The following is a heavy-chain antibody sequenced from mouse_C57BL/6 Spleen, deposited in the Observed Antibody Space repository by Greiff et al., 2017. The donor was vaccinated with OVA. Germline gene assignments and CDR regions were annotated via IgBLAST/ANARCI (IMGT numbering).Heavy chain of an antibody. V-gene: IGHV5-2*01. J-gene: IGHJ1*03. Sequence: EVQRVESGGGLVQPGESLKLSCESNEYDFPSHDMSWVRKTPEQRLELVAAINSDGGSTYYPDTMERRFIISRDNTKKTLYLQMSSLRSEDTALYYCARQAGNWYFDVWGTGTTVTVSS. CDR3: ARQAGNWYFDV. D-gene: IGHD4-1*01. CDR1: EYDFPSHD. CDR2: INSDGGST.